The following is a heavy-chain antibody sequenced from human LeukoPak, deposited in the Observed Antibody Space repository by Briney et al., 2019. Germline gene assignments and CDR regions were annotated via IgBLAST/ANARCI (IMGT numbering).Heavy chain of an antibody. D-gene: IGHD3-9*01. V-gene: IGHV3-48*04. Sequence: AGGSLRLSCAASGFTFSSYSMNWVRQAPGKGLEWVSYISSSSSTIYYADSVKGRFTISRDNAKNSLYLQMNSLRAEDTAVYYCATSFDWLRPDVWGQGTTVTVSS. J-gene: IGHJ6*02. CDR1: GFTFSSYS. CDR3: ATSFDWLRPDV. CDR2: ISSSSSTI.